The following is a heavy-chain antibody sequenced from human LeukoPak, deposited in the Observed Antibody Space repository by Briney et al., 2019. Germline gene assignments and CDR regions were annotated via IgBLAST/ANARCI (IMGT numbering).Heavy chain of an antibody. CDR2: TYYRSKWYN. D-gene: IGHD3-10*01. J-gene: IGHJ6*03. Sequence: SQTLSLTCAISGDSVSSNSAAWNWIRQSPSRGLEWLGRTYYRSKWYNDYAVSVKSRITINPDTSKNQFSLQLNSVTPEDTAVYYCAREGPYYYGSGSYYYYMDVWGKGTTVTVSS. V-gene: IGHV6-1*01. CDR1: GDSVSSNSAA. CDR3: AREGPYYYGSGSYYYYMDV.